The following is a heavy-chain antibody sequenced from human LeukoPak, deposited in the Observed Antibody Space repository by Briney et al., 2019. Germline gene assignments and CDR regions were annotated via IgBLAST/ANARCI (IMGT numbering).Heavy chain of an antibody. V-gene: IGHV3-30-3*01. CDR2: ISYDGSNE. J-gene: IGHJ4*02. CDR1: GFTFTAYA. Sequence: PGGSLRLSCAASGFTFTAYAFHWVRQTPGKGLEWVAVISYDGSNEDYADSVKGRFTISRDNSKNTVYLQMISLRAEDTAVYFCARVSERGHYLYYFDYWGQGTPVTVSS. CDR3: ARVSERGHYLYYFDY. D-gene: IGHD1-1*01.